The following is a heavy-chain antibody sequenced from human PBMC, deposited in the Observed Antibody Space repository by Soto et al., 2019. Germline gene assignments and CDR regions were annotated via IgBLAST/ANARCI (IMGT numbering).Heavy chain of an antibody. Sequence: QVQLQESGPGLVKPSGTLSLTCAVSGGSISSSHWWTWVRQSPGKGLEYIGEISHSGTSNSNPSHTSRVTLSVDESKNHFSLTLTSVTAADTAVYYCARVVLTITRGAFDAWGQGTLVSVSS. D-gene: IGHD3-9*01. CDR2: ISHSGTS. J-gene: IGHJ3*01. V-gene: IGHV4-4*02. CDR3: ARVVLTITRGAFDA. CDR1: GGSISSSHW.